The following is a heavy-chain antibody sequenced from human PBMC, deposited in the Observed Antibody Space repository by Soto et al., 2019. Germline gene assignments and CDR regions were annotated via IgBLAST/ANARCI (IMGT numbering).Heavy chain of an antibody. CDR2: IYYSGST. CDR3: ARGLITMVRGVIIGGMDV. V-gene: IGHV4-59*01. D-gene: IGHD3-10*01. J-gene: IGHJ6*02. Sequence: SETLSLTCTVSGGSISSYYWSWIRQPPGKGLEWIGYIYYSGSTNYNPSLKSRVTISVDTSKNQFSLKLSSVTAADTAVYYCARGLITMVRGVIIGGMDVWGQGTTVTVSS. CDR1: GGSISSYY.